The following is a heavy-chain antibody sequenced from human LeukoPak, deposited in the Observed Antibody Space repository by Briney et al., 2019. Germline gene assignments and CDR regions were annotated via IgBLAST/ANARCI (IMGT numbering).Heavy chain of an antibody. CDR1: GYTFTSYA. CDR2: ISAGNGNT. CDR3: ARAGEPGYYDSSGYAPFDY. J-gene: IGHJ4*02. D-gene: IGHD3-22*01. V-gene: IGHV1-3*01. Sequence: GGSVKVSCKASGYTFTSYAMHWVRQAPGQRLEWMGWISAGNGNTKYSQKFQGRVTITRDTSASTAYMELSSLRSEDTAVYYCARAGEPGYYDSSGYAPFDYWGQGTLVTVSS.